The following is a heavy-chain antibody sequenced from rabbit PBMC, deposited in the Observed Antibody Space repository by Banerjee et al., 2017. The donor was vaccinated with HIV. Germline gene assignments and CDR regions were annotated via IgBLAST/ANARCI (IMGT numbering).Heavy chain of an antibody. CDR1: G. D-gene: IGHD4-1*01. Sequence: GVNWVRQAPGKGLEWIGCISTGDGTTLYASWVNGRFTISSHNAQNTVFLQMTSLTVADTATYFCARAVSSGWGGFFNLWGPGTLVTVS. J-gene: IGHJ4*01. CDR2: ISTGDGTT. V-gene: IGHV1S47*01. CDR3: ARAVSSGWGGFFNL.